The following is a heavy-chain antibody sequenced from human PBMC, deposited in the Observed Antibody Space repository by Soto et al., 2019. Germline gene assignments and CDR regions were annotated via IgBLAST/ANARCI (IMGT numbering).Heavy chain of an antibody. CDR2: ISGTGKIT. CDR3: AKWNQVASIKGHDAFDI. Sequence: PGGSLRLSCASSGFTFSNYAMTWVRQAQGKGLDWVSGISGTGKITYYADSVKGRFAISRDNSKNTLYLQMNSLRAEDTAVYYCAKWNQVASIKGHDAFDIWGQGIMVTVSS. J-gene: IGHJ3*02. CDR1: GFTFSNYA. V-gene: IGHV3-23*01. D-gene: IGHD5-12*01.